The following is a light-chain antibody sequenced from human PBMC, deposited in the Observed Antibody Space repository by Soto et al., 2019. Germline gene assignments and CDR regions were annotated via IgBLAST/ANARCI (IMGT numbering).Light chain of an antibody. CDR3: QQIYSAPLT. V-gene: IGKV1-39*01. J-gene: IGKJ4*01. CDR2: AAS. Sequence: QSPSSLSASVGDRVTITCRASQSITTYLNWYRQKPGKAPKLLIYAASSLQSGVPSRFSGSGSETEFTLSISSLQPEDFATYFCQQIYSAPLTFGGGTRWISN. CDR1: QSITTY.